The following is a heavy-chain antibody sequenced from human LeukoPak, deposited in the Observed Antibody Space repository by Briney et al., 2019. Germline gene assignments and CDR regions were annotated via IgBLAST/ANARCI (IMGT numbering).Heavy chain of an antibody. CDR1: GFTFSSYW. J-gene: IGHJ4*02. CDR3: ARDRDQGCSSTSCSPY. V-gene: IGHV3-7*01. D-gene: IGHD2-2*01. Sequence: GGSLRLSCAASGFTFSSYWMSWVRQAPGKGLEWVANINQDGSDKYYVDSVKGRFTISRDNAKNSLYLQMNSLRAEDTAVYYCARDRDQGCSSTSCSPYWGQGTLVTVSS. CDR2: INQDGSDK.